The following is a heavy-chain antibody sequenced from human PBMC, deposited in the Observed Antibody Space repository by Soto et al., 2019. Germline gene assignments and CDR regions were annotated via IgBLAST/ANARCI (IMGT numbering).Heavy chain of an antibody. Sequence: AGESLKISCKGSGYSFTNYWIGWVRQMPGKGLEWMGIIYPGDSDTRYSPSFLGQVTNSADKSISTAYLQWSRLKASDTAMYYCARHRGFYDYRSGGVRFDPWGQGTLVTVSS. CDR2: IYPGDSDT. J-gene: IGHJ5*02. CDR1: GYSFTNYW. CDR3: ARHRGFYDYRSGGVRFDP. V-gene: IGHV5-51*01. D-gene: IGHD6-19*01.